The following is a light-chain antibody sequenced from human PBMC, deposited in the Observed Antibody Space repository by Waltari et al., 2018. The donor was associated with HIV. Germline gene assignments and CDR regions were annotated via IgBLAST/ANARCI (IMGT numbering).Light chain of an antibody. V-gene: IGLV2-14*01. CDR3: SSYTSSSTPYVV. CDR2: EVS. J-gene: IGLJ2*01. CDR1: SSDVGGSNY. Sequence: QSALTQPASVSGSPGQSIPISRTGTSSDVGGSNYVSWYQQHPGTAPNLMIYEVSNRPSGVSNRFSGSKSGNTASLTISGLQAEDEADYYCSSYTSSSTPYVVFGGGTKLTVL.